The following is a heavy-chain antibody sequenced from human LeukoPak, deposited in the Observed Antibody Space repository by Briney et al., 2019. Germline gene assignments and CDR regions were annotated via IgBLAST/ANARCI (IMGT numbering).Heavy chain of an antibody. D-gene: IGHD5-12*01. Sequence: SETLSLTCAVYGGSFSGYYWSWIRQPPGKGLEWIGYIYYSGSTNYNPSLKSRVTISLDTSENQFSLKLSSVTAADTAVYYCARKYNGYGGWIDYWAQGSLVTVSS. J-gene: IGHJ4*02. CDR3: ARKYNGYGGWIDY. CDR1: GGSFSGYY. CDR2: IYYSGST. V-gene: IGHV4-59*01.